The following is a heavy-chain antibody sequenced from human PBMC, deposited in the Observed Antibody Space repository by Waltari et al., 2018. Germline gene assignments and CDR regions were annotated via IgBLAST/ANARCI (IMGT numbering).Heavy chain of an antibody. CDR3: AKGTIFAGALDY. CDR2: LSAGGDT. V-gene: IGHV3-53*02. Sequence: EVHLVETGGGLIQPGGSLRLSCAVSGVTVISSYMSWVRQAPGKGLEWVSYLSAGGDTYFAGDLQGRVTISRDDSKNSLFLQMNSLSAADTAVYYCAKGTIFAGALDYWGQGALVTVSS. D-gene: IGHD3-3*02. CDR1: GVTVISSY. J-gene: IGHJ4*02.